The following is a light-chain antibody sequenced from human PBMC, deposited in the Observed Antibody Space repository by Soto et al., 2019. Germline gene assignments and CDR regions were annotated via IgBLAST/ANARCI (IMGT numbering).Light chain of an antibody. CDR3: SSYTSSNTLEVL. Sequence: QSVLTQPASVSGSPGQSITISCTGSSSDVGGFDYVSWYQHHPGKAPKLMIYEVINRPSGVSNRFSGSKSGNTASLTISGLQAEDEADYYCSSYTSSNTLEVLFGGGTQLTVL. J-gene: IGLJ2*01. CDR2: EVI. CDR1: SSDVGGFDY. V-gene: IGLV2-14*01.